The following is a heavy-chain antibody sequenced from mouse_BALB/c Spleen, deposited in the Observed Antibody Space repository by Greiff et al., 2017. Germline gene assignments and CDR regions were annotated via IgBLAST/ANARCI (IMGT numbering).Heavy chain of an antibody. CDR1: GFNINDYY. CDR3: ARGMGPYYLDY. V-gene: IGHV14-1*02. Sequence: VQLHQSGAELVRPGALVKLSCTASGFNINDYYMHWVKQRPAQGLEWIGWIDPENGNTIYDPKFQGKASITADTSSNTAYLQLSSLTSEDTAVYYCARGMGPYYLDYWGQGTTLTVAA. J-gene: IGHJ2*01. CDR2: IDPENGNT. D-gene: IGHD4-1*01.